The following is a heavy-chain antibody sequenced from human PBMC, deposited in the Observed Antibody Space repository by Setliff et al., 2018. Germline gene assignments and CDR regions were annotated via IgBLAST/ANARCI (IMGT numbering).Heavy chain of an antibody. CDR3: ARQDRFYDRSVFVEYFQH. J-gene: IGHJ1*01. CDR1: GASISDSY. Sequence: SETLSLTCGVSGASISDSYWSWIRQPPGKGLEWIGHILTTGSTNYNPSLKSRIAISADTSKDQISLKLTSVTAADTAVYYCARQDRFYDRSVFVEYFQHWGQGALVTVSS. CDR2: ILTTGST. D-gene: IGHD3-22*01. V-gene: IGHV4-59*08.